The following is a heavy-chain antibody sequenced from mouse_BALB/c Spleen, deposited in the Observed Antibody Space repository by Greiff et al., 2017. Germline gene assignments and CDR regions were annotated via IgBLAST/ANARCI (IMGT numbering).Heavy chain of an antibody. D-gene: IGHD1-1*01. J-gene: IGHJ2*01. CDR1: GYTFTSYW. V-gene: IGHV1S81*02. CDR3: ARGNLGTTGGDFDY. Sequence: QVQLKQPGAELVKPGASVKLSCKASGYTFTSYWMHWVKQRPGQGLEWIGEINPSNGRTNYNEKFKSKATLTVDKSSSTAYMQLSSLTSEDSAVYYCARGNLGTTGGDFDYWGQGTTLTVSS. CDR2: INPSNGRT.